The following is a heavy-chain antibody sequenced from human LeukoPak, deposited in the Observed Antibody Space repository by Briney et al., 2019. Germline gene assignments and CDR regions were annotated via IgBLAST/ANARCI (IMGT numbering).Heavy chain of an antibody. J-gene: IGHJ4*02. CDR1: GFTFSSYW. CDR2: IKQDGSEK. Sequence: GGSLRLSCAASGFTFSSYWMSWVRQAPGKGLEWVANIKQDGSEKYYVDSVKGRFTISRGNAKNSLYLQMNSLRAEDTAVYYCTRRPYSSSWYYFDYWGQGTLVTVSS. V-gene: IGHV3-7*01. CDR3: TRRPYSSSWYYFDY. D-gene: IGHD6-13*01.